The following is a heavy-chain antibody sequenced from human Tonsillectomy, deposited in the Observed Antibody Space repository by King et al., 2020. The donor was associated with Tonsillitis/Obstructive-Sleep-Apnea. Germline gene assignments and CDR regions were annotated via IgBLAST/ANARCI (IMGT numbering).Heavy chain of an antibody. Sequence: VQLQESGPGLVKPSQTLSLTCTVSGGSIRRGGYYWTWIRQPPGKGLEWIGYISYSGSTYYNPSLKSLVSISVDTSKNQFSLKLSSVTAADTAVYYCARAANITVAGTSFDYWGQGTLVTVSS. CDR1: GGSIRRGGYY. CDR3: ARAANITVAGTSFDY. D-gene: IGHD6-13*01. V-gene: IGHV4-31*01. CDR2: ISYSGST. J-gene: IGHJ4*02.